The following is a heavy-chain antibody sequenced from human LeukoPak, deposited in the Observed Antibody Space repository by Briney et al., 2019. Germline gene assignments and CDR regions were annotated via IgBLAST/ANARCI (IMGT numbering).Heavy chain of an antibody. CDR3: ARGKVAAVGVKYTWFDP. J-gene: IGHJ5*02. D-gene: IGHD6-13*01. V-gene: IGHV5-51*01. CDR2: IYPGDSDT. Sequence: GESPKISCKGSEYSFTTYWIGWVRQMPGKGLEWMGIIYPGDSDTRYSPSFQGHVTISADKSISTAYLQWSSLRASDTAMYYCARGKVAAVGVKYTWFDPWGQGTLVTVSS. CDR1: EYSFTTYW.